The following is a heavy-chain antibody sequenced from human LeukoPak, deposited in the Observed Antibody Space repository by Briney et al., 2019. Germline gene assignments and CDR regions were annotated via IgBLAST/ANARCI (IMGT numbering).Heavy chain of an antibody. D-gene: IGHD1-26*01. CDR3: ARESGGSSNFDY. Sequence: GGSLRLSCAASGFTFSDYYMSWIRQAAGKGLEWVSYISSSGRAYIYYADSVKGRFTISRDNAKNSLYLQMNSLRAEDTALYYCARESGGSSNFDYWGQGTLVTVSS. CDR1: GFTFSDYY. CDR2: ISSSGRAYI. V-gene: IGHV3-11*01. J-gene: IGHJ4*02.